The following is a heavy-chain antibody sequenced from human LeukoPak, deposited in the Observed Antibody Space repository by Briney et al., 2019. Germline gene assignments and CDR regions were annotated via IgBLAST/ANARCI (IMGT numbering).Heavy chain of an antibody. D-gene: IGHD6-19*01. J-gene: IGHJ4*02. CDR1: GGSISSYY. CDR3: ARGLSGYSSGWYHY. CDR2: IYTSGST. V-gene: IGHV4-4*07. Sequence: SETLSLTCTVSGGSISSYYWSWIRQPAGKGLERIGRIYTSGSTNYNPSLKSRVTISVDTSKNQFSLKLSSVTAADTAVYYCARGLSGYSSGWYHYSGQGTLVTVSS.